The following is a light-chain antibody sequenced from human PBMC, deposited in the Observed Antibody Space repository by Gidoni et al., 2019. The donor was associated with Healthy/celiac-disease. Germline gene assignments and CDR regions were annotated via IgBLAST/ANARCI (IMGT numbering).Light chain of an antibody. Sequence: QSALTQPASVSGSPGQSITISCTGTSSDVGGYNFVSWYQQHPGKAPKLMIYDVSNRPSGIPNRFSGSKSGNTASLTISGLQAEDEADYYCNSYTSSSPPYVFGTGTKVTVL. J-gene: IGLJ1*01. CDR3: NSYTSSSPPYV. CDR1: SSDVGGYNF. V-gene: IGLV2-14*03. CDR2: DVS.